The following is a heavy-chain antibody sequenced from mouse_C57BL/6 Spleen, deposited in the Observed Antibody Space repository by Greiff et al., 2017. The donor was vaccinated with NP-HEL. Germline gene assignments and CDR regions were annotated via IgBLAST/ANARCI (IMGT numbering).Heavy chain of an antibody. CDR3: ARERAYYSNYAYAMDY. D-gene: IGHD2-5*01. V-gene: IGHV5-16*01. CDR2: INYDGSST. CDR1: GFTFTDYY. Sequence: EVQLVESEGGLVQPGSSMKLSCTASGFTFTDYYMAWVRQVPEKGLEWVANINYDGSSTYYLDSLKSRFIISRDNAKNILYLQMSSLKSEDTATYYCARERAYYSNYAYAMDYWGQGTSVTVSS. J-gene: IGHJ4*01.